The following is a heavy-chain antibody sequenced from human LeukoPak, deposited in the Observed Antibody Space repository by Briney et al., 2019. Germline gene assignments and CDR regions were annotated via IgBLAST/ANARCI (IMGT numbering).Heavy chain of an antibody. J-gene: IGHJ3*02. V-gene: IGHV3-23*01. Sequence: GGSLRLSCAASGFTFSSYAMSWVRQAPGKGLEWVSAISGSGGSTYYADSVKGRFTISRDNSKNTLYLQMNSLRSEDTAVYYCARAGYYDSSGYSAFDIWGQGTMVTVSS. D-gene: IGHD3-22*01. CDR2: ISGSGGST. CDR3: ARAGYYDSSGYSAFDI. CDR1: GFTFSSYA.